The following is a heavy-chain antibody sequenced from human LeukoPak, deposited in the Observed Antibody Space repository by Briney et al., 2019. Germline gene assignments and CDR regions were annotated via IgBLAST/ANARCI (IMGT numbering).Heavy chain of an antibody. J-gene: IGHJ4*02. CDR3: ARHQEAAAASGYFDY. CDR2: IIPIFGTA. CDR1: GGTFSSYA. V-gene: IGHV1-69*13. Sequence: GASVKVSCKXSGGTFSSYAISWVQQAPGQGLEWMGRIIPIFGTANYAQKFRGRVTITADESTDTAYMELSSLKSDDTAMYYCARHQEAAAASGYFDYWGQGTLLTVSS. D-gene: IGHD6-13*01.